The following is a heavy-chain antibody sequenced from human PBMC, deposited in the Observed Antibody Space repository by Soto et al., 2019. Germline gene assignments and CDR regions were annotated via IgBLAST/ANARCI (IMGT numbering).Heavy chain of an antibody. J-gene: IGHJ3*02. CDR2: INPNSGGT. V-gene: IGHV1-2*04. CDR1: GYTFTSYG. Sequence: ASVKVSCKASGYTFTSYGISWVRQAPGQGLEWMGWINPNSGGTNYAQKFQGWVTMTRDTSISTAYMELSRLSSDDTAVYYCARDPRNDAFDIWGQGTMGTVSS. CDR3: ARDPRNDAFDI.